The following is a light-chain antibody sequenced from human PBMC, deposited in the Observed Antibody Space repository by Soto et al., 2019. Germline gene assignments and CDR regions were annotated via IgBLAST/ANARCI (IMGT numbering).Light chain of an antibody. CDR1: QNINDL. CDR2: KAS. CDR3: QQYNSYSPL. V-gene: IGKV1-5*03. J-gene: IGKJ3*01. Sequence: DIQMTQSPSTLSASVGDRVTITCRASQNINDLLAWYQQKPGKAPNLLIYKASSVESGVPSRFSGSGSGTEFTLTISSLQPDDFATYYCQQYNSYSPLFGPGTKVDIK.